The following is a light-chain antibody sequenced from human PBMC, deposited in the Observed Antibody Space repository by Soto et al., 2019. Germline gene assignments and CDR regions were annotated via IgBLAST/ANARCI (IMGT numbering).Light chain of an antibody. CDR1: QRISSW. CDR2: KAS. Sequence: DIERTQSPSTLSAAVGDRVIIACPASQRISSWLAGYQQKPGKAAKLLFYKASSLGCGVPSKFSGSGSGTEFTLTISSLQPDDFATYYSQQYNSYPCTFGHGNKVQIK. CDR3: QQYNSYPCT. J-gene: IGKJ1*01. V-gene: IGKV1-5*03.